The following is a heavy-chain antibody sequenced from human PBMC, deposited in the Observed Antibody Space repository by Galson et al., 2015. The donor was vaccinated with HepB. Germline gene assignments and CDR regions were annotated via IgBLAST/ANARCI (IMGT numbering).Heavy chain of an antibody. J-gene: IGHJ4*02. CDR2: ISHDAMSK. Sequence: SLRLSCAAYGFSISNSVMHWVRQAPGKGLEWVAGISHDAMSKYYADSVKGRFIISRDNPKNTVYLEVDSLRAEDTALYFCVREGFSSGRAPAFDYWGQGTLVIVSS. V-gene: IGHV3-30*04. D-gene: IGHD3-10*01. CDR3: VREGFSSGRAPAFDY. CDR1: GFSISNSV.